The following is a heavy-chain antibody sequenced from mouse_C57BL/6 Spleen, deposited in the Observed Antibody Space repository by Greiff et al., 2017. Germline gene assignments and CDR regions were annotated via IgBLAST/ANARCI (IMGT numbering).Heavy chain of an antibody. D-gene: IGHD1-1*01. J-gene: IGHJ4*01. CDR3: ARGRDFITTVGAPGEAMDY. CDR1: GFTFSGSW. Sequence: QVQLQQSGPELVKPGASVKISCTASGFTFSGSWMNWVQQRPGKGLEWIGRIYPGDGDTNYTGKFKGQATLSSDTSSNTAYMQLSSLTSEDSGMYFCARGRDFITTVGAPGEAMDYWGQGTLVTVS. CDR2: IYPGDGDT. V-gene: IGHV1-82*01.